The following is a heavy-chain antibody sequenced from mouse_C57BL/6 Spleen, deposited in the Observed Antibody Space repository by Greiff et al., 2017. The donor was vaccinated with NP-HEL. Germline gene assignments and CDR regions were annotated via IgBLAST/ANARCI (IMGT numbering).Heavy chain of an antibody. CDR1: GFTFSDYG. V-gene: IGHV5-17*01. D-gene: IGHD2-1*01. CDR3: ARGGNFAWFAY. J-gene: IGHJ3*01. CDR2: ISSGSSTI. Sequence: DVMLVESGGGLVKPGGSLKLSCAASGFTFSDYGMHWVRQAPEKGLEWVAYISSGSSTIYYAATVKGRFTISRDNAKNTLFLQMTSLRSEDTAMYYCARGGNFAWFAYWGQGTLVTVSA.